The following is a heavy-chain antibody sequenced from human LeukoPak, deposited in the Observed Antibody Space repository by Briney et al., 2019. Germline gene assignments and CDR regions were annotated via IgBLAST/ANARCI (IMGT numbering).Heavy chain of an antibody. J-gene: IGHJ6*02. CDR3: AREGVDKGTPYYYYYGMDV. D-gene: IGHD3-3*01. V-gene: IGHV3-53*04. CDR1: GFTLSSNY. CDR2: IYSGGST. Sequence: PGGSLRLSCAASGFTLSSNYMSWVRQAPGKGLEWVSVIYSGGSTYYADSVKGRFTISRHNSKNTLYLQMNSLRAEDTAVYYCAREGVDKGTPYYYYYGMDVWGQGTTVTVSS.